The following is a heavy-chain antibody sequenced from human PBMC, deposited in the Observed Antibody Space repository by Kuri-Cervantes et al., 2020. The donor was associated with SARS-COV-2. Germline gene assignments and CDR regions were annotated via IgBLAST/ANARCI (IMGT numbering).Heavy chain of an antibody. CDR2: ISYDGSTK. D-gene: IGHD2-2*02. CDR1: GFTFISTA. V-gene: IGHV3-30*03. J-gene: IGHJ6*02. Sequence: GGSLRLSCAASGFTFISTAMHWVRQAPGKGLEWVAVISYDGSTKYYADSVKGRFTISRDNSKNTLYLQMNSLRAEDTAVYYCARAGQYQLLYDTKEAYYYGMDVWGQGATVTVSS. CDR3: ARAGQYQLLYDTKEAYYYGMDV.